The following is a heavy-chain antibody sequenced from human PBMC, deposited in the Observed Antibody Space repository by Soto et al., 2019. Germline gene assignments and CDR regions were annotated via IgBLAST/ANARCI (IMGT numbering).Heavy chain of an antibody. CDR3: SRSPEVGVRGAY. Sequence: EVQLVESGGGLVKPGGSLRLSCTGSGFPFSAYNINWVRQAPGKGLEWVSSITVGSSHIYQPNSMKGRFTISRDDAKNSVYLQIDSLRDEDTALYYCSRSPEVGVRGAYWGQGTLVTGSS. CDR1: GFPFSAYN. D-gene: IGHD3-16*01. CDR2: ITVGSSHI. J-gene: IGHJ4*02. V-gene: IGHV3-21*01.